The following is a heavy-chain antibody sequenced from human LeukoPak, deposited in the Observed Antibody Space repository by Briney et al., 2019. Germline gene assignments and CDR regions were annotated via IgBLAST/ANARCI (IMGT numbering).Heavy chain of an antibody. CDR2: INNNGGGT. CDR1: GFTLINYW. D-gene: IGHD3/OR15-3a*01. CDR3: ARGGLDHAFDI. V-gene: IGHV3-74*01. Sequence: GGSLRLSCAASGFTLINYWMHWVRQAPGKGLVWVSRINNNGGGTIYADSVKGGLTVSRDNTKNQVYLQISRLRADDTAVYSRARGGLDHAFDIWGQGTMVTVSS. J-gene: IGHJ3*02.